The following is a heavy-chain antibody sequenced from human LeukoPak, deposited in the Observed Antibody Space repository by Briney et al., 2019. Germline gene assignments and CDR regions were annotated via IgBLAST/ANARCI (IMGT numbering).Heavy chain of an antibody. CDR1: RGSFSGYY. Sequence: SEALSLTYAVYRGSFSGYYWSWIRQPPGKGLEWIGESNHSGSTNYNPHLKSRVTISVDTSKNQFSLKLSAVTAADTAVYYCARTGRITMVRGVIIGPWGQGTLVTVSS. CDR2: SNHSGST. V-gene: IGHV4-34*01. J-gene: IGHJ5*02. D-gene: IGHD3-10*01. CDR3: ARTGRITMVRGVIIGP.